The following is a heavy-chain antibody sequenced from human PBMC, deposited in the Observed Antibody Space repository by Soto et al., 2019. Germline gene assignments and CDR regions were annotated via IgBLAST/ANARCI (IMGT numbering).Heavy chain of an antibody. CDR2: VIPALGIA. Sequence: QVQLVQSGAEVKKPGSSVKVSCKASGGTFSSYTISWVRQAPGQGLEWMGRVIPALGIANSAQKFKDRVKITADKSTSTTYIELTSLSFEEPGMYYCASRKWIDGWVVDGMDVWGQGTTVTVPS. D-gene: IGHD2-15*01. CDR3: ASRKWIDGWVVDGMDV. V-gene: IGHV1-69*02. CDR1: GGTFSSYT. J-gene: IGHJ6*02.